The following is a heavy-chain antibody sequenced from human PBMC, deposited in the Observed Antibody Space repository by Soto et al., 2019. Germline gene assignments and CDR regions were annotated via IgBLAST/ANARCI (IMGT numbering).Heavy chain of an antibody. Sequence: SETLSLTCTVSGGSISSGGYYLSWIRQHPGKGLEWIGYIYYSGSTYYNPSLKSRVTISVDTSKNQFSLKLSSVTAADTAVYSCARATITMVRGGRCYGMDVWGKGITVTVSS. V-gene: IGHV4-31*03. CDR3: ARATITMVRGGRCYGMDV. CDR2: IYYSGST. D-gene: IGHD3-10*01. J-gene: IGHJ6*04. CDR1: GGSISSGGYY.